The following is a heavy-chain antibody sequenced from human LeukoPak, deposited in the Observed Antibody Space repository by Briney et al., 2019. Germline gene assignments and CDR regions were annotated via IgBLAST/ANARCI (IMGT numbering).Heavy chain of an antibody. V-gene: IGHV3-21*01. J-gene: IGHJ6*02. CDR2: ISSSSSYI. CDR3: ARSPYYDYYYGMDV. D-gene: IGHD3-16*01. Sequence: GGSLRLSCAASGFPFSSYSMNWVRQAPGKGLEWVSSISSSSSYIYYADSVKGRFTISRDNAKNSLYLQMNSLRAEDTAVYYCARSPYYDYYYGMDVWGQGTTVTVSS. CDR1: GFPFSSYS.